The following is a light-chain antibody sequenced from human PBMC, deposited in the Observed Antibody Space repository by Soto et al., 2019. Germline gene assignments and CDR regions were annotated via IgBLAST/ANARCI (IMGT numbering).Light chain of an antibody. Sequence: QSVLAQPRSVSGSPGQSVTISCTGTSSDVGGSTYVSWYQQNPGKAPKLMIYDVSIRPSGVPDRFSGSKSGNTASLTISGLQAEDEADYYCCSYAGSYTLGVFXTGTNVTVL. CDR2: DVS. CDR3: CSYAGSYTLGV. CDR1: SSDVGGSTY. J-gene: IGLJ1*01. V-gene: IGLV2-11*01.